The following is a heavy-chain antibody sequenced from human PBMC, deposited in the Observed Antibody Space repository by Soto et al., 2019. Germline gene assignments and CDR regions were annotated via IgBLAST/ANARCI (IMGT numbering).Heavy chain of an antibody. D-gene: IGHD6-19*01. V-gene: IGHV1-18*01. CDR3: AKTGGWNWFDP. Sequence: QVQLVQSGAEVKKPGASVKVSCKASGYTFTDYGISWVRQAPGQGLEWMGWISPYTGDTKYPQRLQGRVTVTADTSTSTAYMELRSLKSDDTAVHYCAKTGGWNWFDPWGQGTLVSVSS. CDR1: GYTFTDYG. CDR2: ISPYTGDT. J-gene: IGHJ5*02.